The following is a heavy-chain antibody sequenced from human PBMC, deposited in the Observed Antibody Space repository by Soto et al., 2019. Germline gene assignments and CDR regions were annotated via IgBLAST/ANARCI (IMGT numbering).Heavy chain of an antibody. J-gene: IGHJ5*02. CDR3: ARRMVRGVIITNWFDP. D-gene: IGHD3-10*01. V-gene: IGHV4-34*01. CDR1: GGSFSGYY. CDR2: INHSGST. Sequence: QVQLQQWGAGLFKPSETLSLTCAVYGGSFSGYYWSWIRQPPGKGLECIGEINHSGSTNYNPSLKNPVTISFDTSMNQFSLKLSSVTAADTAVYYCARRMVRGVIITNWFDPWGQGTLVTVSS.